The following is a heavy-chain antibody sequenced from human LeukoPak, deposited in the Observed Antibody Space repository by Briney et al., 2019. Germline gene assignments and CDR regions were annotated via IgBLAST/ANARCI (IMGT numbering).Heavy chain of an antibody. CDR2: IYSGTNT. CDR1: GFTVSNNY. CDR3: AKAARPLQPMI. D-gene: IGHD4-11*01. Sequence: GGSLRLSCAASGFTVSNNYMSWVRQAPGKGLEWVSVIYSGTNTYYADSVKGRFTISRDNSKNTLYLQMNSLRAEDTAVYYCAKAARPLQPMIWGQGTLVTFSS. J-gene: IGHJ4*02. V-gene: IGHV3-53*01.